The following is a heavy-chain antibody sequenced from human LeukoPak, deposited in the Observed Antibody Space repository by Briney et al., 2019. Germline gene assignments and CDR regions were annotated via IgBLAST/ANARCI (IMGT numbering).Heavy chain of an antibody. D-gene: IGHD6-19*01. J-gene: IGHJ1*01. CDR2: ISSSSDYI. V-gene: IGHV3-21*01. Sequence: PGGSLRLSCAASRFTFRSYTMSWVRQAPGKGLEWVSSISSSSDYIYYADSLQGRFTISRDNAKNSLFLQMNNLRTEDSAMYYCARGIVVAGTYFQHWGQGTLVTVSS. CDR1: RFTFRSYT. CDR3: ARGIVVAGTYFQH.